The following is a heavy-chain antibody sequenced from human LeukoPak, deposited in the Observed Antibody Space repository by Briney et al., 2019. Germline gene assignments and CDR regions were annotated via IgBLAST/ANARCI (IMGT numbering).Heavy chain of an antibody. CDR3: ARDLVTVTKGFDI. CDR2: IFYSGST. V-gene: IGHV4-59*01. J-gene: IGHJ3*02. Sequence: SETLSLTCTVSGGSISSYSWNWIRQTPGKGLEWVGYIFYSGSTNYNPSLKSRVTISIDTSKNQFSLKLTSVTAADTAVYYCARDLVTVTKGFDIWGQGTMVSVSS. CDR1: GGSISSYS. D-gene: IGHD4-17*01.